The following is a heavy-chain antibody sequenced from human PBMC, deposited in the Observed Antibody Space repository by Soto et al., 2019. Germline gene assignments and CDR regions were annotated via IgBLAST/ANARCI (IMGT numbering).Heavy chain of an antibody. CDR3: AKSRWELLGSPDY. V-gene: IGHV3-30*18. D-gene: IGHD1-26*01. Sequence: ESGGGVVQPGRSLRLSCAASGFTFSSYGMHWVRQAPGKGLEWVAVISYDGSNKYYADSVKGRFTISRDNSKNTLYLQMHSLRAQDTAVYYCAKSRWELLGSPDYWGQGTLVTVSS. CDR1: GFTFSSYG. CDR2: ISYDGSNK. J-gene: IGHJ4*02.